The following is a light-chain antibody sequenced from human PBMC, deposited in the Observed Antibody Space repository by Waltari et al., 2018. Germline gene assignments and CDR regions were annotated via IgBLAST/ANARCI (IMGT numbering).Light chain of an antibody. V-gene: IGLV2-14*01. CDR2: EVN. J-gene: IGLJ2*01. Sequence: QSALTQPASVSGSPGQSITIACTGTSSDVGGYNYVSLYQHHPGKAPHLMIYEVNTRPSGVSNRFSGSKSGNTASLTISGLQAEDEADYYCSSYTSSSSVVFGGGTKLTVL. CDR3: SSYTSSSSVV. CDR1: SSDVGGYNY.